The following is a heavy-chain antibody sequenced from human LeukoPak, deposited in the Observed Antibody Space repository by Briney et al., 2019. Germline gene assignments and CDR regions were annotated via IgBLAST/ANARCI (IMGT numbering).Heavy chain of an antibody. J-gene: IGHJ4*02. Sequence: GGSLRLSCTASGFTFSSDAMSWVRQAPGKGLEWVSGISSSGGSTYYADSVKGRFTISRANSKNTLYLQMNSLRAEDTAVYYCAKELAAGVSPSFDYWGQGTLVTVSS. CDR2: ISSSGGST. CDR3: AKELAAGVSPSFDY. D-gene: IGHD6-13*01. V-gene: IGHV3-23*01. CDR1: GFTFSSDA.